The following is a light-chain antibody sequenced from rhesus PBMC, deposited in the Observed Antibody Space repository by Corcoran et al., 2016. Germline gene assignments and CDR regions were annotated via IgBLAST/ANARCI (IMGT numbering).Light chain of an antibody. J-gene: IGKJ2*01. V-gene: IGKV1-25*01. CDR2: EAS. CDR3: QQHDSYPYS. CDR1: QGISSY. Sequence: DIQMTQSPSSLSASVGDRVTITCRTSQGISSYLAWYQQKPGKAPKLLIYEASSLQSGVPSRVSGSGSGPDVTLTISSLQPEECATYYCQQHDSYPYSFGQGTTVEIK.